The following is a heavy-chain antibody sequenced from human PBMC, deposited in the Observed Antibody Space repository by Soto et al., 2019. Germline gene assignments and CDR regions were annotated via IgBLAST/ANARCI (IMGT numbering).Heavy chain of an antibody. J-gene: IGHJ5*02. V-gene: IGHV3-7*01. CDR1: GFILTNYW. CDR3: VPSGQT. CDR2: IDQDGSRR. Sequence: VLLVESGGGLVQPGASLRLSCTDSGFILTNYWVSWVRRAPGKGLEWVANIDQDGSRRYHLDSVKGRFTISRDNVKNPLDLQTNSLRVEDKAVYYCVPSGQTWGQGTLVTVSS. D-gene: IGHD2-2*01.